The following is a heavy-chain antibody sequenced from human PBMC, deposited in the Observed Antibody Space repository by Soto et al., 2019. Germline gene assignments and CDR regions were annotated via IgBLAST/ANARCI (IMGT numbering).Heavy chain of an antibody. CDR3: ASRDPGTSVDY. CDR2: IN. V-gene: IGHV4-4*09. J-gene: IGHJ4*02. D-gene: IGHD1-7*01. Sequence: TSETLSLTCTVSGGSISDSFWTWIRQPPGKRLEWIGYINNYNPSLKSRVTISVDTSKNQFSLRLSSVTAADTAVYYCASRDPGTSVDYWGQGTLVTVSS. CDR1: GGSISDSF.